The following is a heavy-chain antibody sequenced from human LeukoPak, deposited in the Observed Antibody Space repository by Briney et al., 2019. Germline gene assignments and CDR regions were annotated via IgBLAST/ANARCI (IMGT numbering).Heavy chain of an antibody. CDR2: ISSSGSTI. D-gene: IGHD6-19*01. CDR1: GFTFSSYG. Sequence: PGGSLRLSCAASGFTFSSYGMNWVRQAPGKGLEWVSYISSSGSTIYYADSVKGRFTISRDNPKNSLYLQMSSLRAEDTAVYYCASRVGYSSGWSGNGMDVWGQGTTVTVSS. CDR3: ASRVGYSSGWSGNGMDV. J-gene: IGHJ6*02. V-gene: IGHV3-48*04.